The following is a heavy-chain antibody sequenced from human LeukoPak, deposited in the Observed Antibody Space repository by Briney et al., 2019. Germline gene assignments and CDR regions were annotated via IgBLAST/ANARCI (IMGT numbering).Heavy chain of an antibody. D-gene: IGHD1-26*01. CDR3: ARARTTHWFDP. Sequence: PSETLSLTCTVSGGSISSYYWSWIRQPPGKGLEWIGYIYYSGSTNYNPSLKSRGTISVDTSKNQFSLKLSSVTAADTAVYYCARARTTHWFDPWGQGTLVTVSS. V-gene: IGHV4-59*01. CDR1: GGSISSYY. J-gene: IGHJ5*02. CDR2: IYYSGST.